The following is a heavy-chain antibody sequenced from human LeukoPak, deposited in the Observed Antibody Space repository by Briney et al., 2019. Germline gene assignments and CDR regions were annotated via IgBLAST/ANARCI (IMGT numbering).Heavy chain of an antibody. CDR1: GGSISSGGYY. CDR2: IYYSGST. J-gene: IGHJ4*02. Sequence: SETLSLTCTVSGGSISSGGYYWSWIRQHPGKGLEWIGYIYYSGSTNYNPSLKSRVTISVDTSKNQFSLKLSSVTAADTAVYYCARARSRLLWFGDPSSKGAFDIWGQGILVTVSS. D-gene: IGHD3-10*01. V-gene: IGHV4-31*03. CDR3: ARARSRLLWFGDPSSKGAFDI.